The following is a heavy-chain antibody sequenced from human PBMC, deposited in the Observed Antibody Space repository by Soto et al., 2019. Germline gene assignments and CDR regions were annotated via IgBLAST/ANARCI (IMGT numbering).Heavy chain of an antibody. D-gene: IGHD1-26*01. Sequence: GGSLRLSCAAYGFTFSNYGMHWVRQAPGKGLEWVAIIWHDGNNKYYADSVRGRFIISRDNSKNRLYLQMNSLRAEDTAVYYCASDLVGASDSYGLDVWGQGTPVTVSS. CDR3: ASDLVGASDSYGLDV. V-gene: IGHV3-33*01. CDR1: GFTFSNYG. CDR2: IWHDGNNK. J-gene: IGHJ6*02.